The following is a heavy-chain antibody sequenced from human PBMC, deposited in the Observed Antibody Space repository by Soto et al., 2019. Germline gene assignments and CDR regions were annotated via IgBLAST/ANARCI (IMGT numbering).Heavy chain of an antibody. CDR1: GYIFAGYW. CDR2: IDPSDSQT. D-gene: IGHD3-22*01. CDR3: ARQIYDSDTGPNFQYYFDS. J-gene: IGHJ4*02. Sequence: PGESLKISCNGSGYIFAGYWITWGSQKPGKGLEWMGRIDPSDSQTYYSPSFRGHVTISVTKSITTVFLQWSSLRAPDTAMYYCARQIYDSDTGPNFQYYFDSWGQGTPVTVSS. V-gene: IGHV5-10-1*01.